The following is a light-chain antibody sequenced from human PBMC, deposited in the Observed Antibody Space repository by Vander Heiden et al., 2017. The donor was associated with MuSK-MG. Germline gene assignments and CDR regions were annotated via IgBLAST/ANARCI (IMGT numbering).Light chain of an antibody. Sequence: QSTLTQPPSASGTPGQRVTISCSGSTSNIGTNTVNWYQQLPGAAPKLLIYSTYHRPLGAPDRFSGSKSGTSASLAISGLQAEEEADYYCAAWDDSQNGFVMFGGGTKVTVL. V-gene: IGLV1-44*01. CDR3: AAWDDSQNGFVM. J-gene: IGLJ3*02. CDR2: STY. CDR1: TSNIGTNT.